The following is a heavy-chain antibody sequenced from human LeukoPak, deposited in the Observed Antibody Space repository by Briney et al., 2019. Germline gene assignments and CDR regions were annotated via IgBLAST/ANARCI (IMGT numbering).Heavy chain of an antibody. CDR2: ISGVASDI. CDR3: ARGGALGMDV. Sequence: PGGSLRLSCAASGFTFSDYYMTWLRQAPGKGLEWVSYISGVASDIYYGDSVKGRFTISRDNAKNSVYLQMNSLRAGDTAVYYCARGGALGMDVWGQGTTVTVSS. D-gene: IGHD1-26*01. V-gene: IGHV3-11*01. CDR1: GFTFSDYY. J-gene: IGHJ6*02.